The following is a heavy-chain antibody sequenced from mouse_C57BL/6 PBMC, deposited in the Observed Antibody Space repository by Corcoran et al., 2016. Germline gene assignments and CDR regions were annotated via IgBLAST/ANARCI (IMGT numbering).Heavy chain of an antibody. V-gene: IGHV9-3*01. CDR2: INTYSGVP. CDR3: ARFDGYYGSYAMDY. D-gene: IGHD2-3*01. J-gene: IGHJ4*01. CDR1: GYTFTTYG. Sequence: QIQLVQSGPELKKPGETVKISCKASGYTFTTYGMSWVKQAPGKGLKWMGWINTYSGVPTYADDFKGRFAFSLETSASTAYLQINNLKIEDTATYFCARFDGYYGSYAMDYWGQGTSVTVSA.